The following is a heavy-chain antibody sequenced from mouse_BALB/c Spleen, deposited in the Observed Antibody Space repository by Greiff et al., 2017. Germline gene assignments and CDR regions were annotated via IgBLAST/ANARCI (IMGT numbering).Heavy chain of an antibody. V-gene: IGHV1-7*01. CDR1: GYTFTSYW. Sequence: QVQLQQSGAELAKPGASVKMSCKASGYTFTSYWMHWVKQRPGQGLEWIGYINPSTGYTEYNQKFKDKATLTADKSSSTAYMQLSSLTSEDSAVYYCARGVLRWYFDVWGAGTTVTVSS. CDR3: ARGVLRWYFDV. J-gene: IGHJ1*01. D-gene: IGHD1-1*01. CDR2: INPSTGYT.